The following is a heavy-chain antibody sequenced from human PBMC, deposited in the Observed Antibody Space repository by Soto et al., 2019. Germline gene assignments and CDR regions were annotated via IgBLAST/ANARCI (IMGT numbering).Heavy chain of an antibody. CDR1: GFSVNTHV. CDR3: ARVPRFDTWYFDY. V-gene: IGHV3-33*01. Sequence: QVQLVESGGGVVQPGRSLRLSCAASGFSVNTHVIHWIRQAPGKGLEWVAVLWYDGSREYYADSVKGRFTISRDNSKNMMYLQMDNLRVEDTAVYYCARVPRFDTWYFDYWGQGTQATPSS. D-gene: IGHD6-13*01. J-gene: IGHJ4*02. CDR2: LWYDGSRE.